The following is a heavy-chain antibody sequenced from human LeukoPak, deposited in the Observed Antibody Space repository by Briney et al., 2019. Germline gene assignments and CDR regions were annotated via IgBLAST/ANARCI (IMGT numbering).Heavy chain of an antibody. J-gene: IGHJ4*02. V-gene: IGHV3-9*01. CDR3: TTDPYTMIAQGY. CDR2: INWHSDNI. Sequence: PGRSLRLSCAASGFTFDDYAMHWVRQAPGKGLEWVSGINWHSDNIDYADSVKGRFTISRDNAKNSLYLQMNSLKTEDTAVYYCTTDPYTMIAQGYWGQGTLVTVSS. D-gene: IGHD3-22*01. CDR1: GFTFDDYA.